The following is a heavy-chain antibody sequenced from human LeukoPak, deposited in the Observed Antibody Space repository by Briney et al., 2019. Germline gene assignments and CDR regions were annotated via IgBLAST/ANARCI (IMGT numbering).Heavy chain of an antibody. Sequence: SVKVSCKASGGTFSSYAISWVRQAPGQGLEWMGGIIPIFGTANYAQKFQGGVTITADESTSTAYMELSSLRSEDTAVYYCAKDGLGIWSRGYFDYWGQGTLVTVSS. CDR3: AKDGLGIWSRGYFDY. CDR2: IIPIFGTA. CDR1: GGTFSSYA. D-gene: IGHD7-27*01. J-gene: IGHJ4*02. V-gene: IGHV1-69*01.